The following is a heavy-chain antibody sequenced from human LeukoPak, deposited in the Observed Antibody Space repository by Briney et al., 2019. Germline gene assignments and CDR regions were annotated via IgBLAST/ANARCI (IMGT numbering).Heavy chain of an antibody. CDR2: INPNSGGT. Sequence: ASVKVSCKASGYTFTGYYMHWVRQAPGQGLEWMGWINPNSGGTNYAQKFQGRVTMTRDTSISTAYMELSRLRSDDTAVYYCASGRTYCGGDCLPSDAFDIWGQGTMVTGSS. CDR3: ASGRTYCGGDCLPSDAFDI. J-gene: IGHJ3*02. D-gene: IGHD2-21*01. V-gene: IGHV1-2*02. CDR1: GYTFTGYY.